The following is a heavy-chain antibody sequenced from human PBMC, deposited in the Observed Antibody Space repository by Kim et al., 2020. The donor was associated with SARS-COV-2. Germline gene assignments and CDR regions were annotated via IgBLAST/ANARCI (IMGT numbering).Heavy chain of an antibody. V-gene: IGHV4-28*01. D-gene: IGHD6-13*01. CDR2: IYYSGST. J-gene: IGHJ4*02. Sequence: SETLSLTCAVSGSSISSSHWWGWIRQPPGKGLEWIGYIYYSGSTYYNPSLKSRVTMSVDTSKKQFSLKLSSVTAVDTAVYYCARSNIASVGRAFDYWGQG. CDR3: ARSNIASVGRAFDY. CDR1: GSSISSSHW.